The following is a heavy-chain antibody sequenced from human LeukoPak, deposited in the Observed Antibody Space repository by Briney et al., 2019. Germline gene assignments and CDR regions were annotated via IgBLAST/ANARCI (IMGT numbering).Heavy chain of an antibody. D-gene: IGHD1-7*01. V-gene: IGHV3-21*01. CDR3: ARESDNWNYGWFDP. Sequence: PGGSLRLSCAASGFTFSSYSMNWVRQAPGKGLEWVSSISSSSSYIYYADSVKGRFTISRDNAKNSLYLPMNSLRAEDTAVYYCARESDNWNYGWFDPWGQGTLVTVSS. J-gene: IGHJ5*02. CDR1: GFTFSSYS. CDR2: ISSSSSYI.